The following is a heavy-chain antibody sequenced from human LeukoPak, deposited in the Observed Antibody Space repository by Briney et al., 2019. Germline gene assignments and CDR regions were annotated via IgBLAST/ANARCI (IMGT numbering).Heavy chain of an antibody. J-gene: IGHJ6*03. Sequence: TGGSLRLSCAASEFTFDNYAMSWVRQAPGKGLEWVAVISYDGSNKYYADSVKGRFTISRDNSKNTLYLQMNSLRAEDTAVYYCARDRRVRESFILYYYMDVWGKGTTVTVSS. CDR2: ISYDGSNK. CDR1: EFTFDNYA. V-gene: IGHV3-30-3*01. D-gene: IGHD3-10*01. CDR3: ARDRRVRESFILYYYMDV.